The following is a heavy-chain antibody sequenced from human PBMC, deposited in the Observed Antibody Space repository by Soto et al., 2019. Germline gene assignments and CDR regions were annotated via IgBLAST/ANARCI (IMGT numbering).Heavy chain of an antibody. V-gene: IGHV4-4*07. CDR2: IYATGSS. Sequence: SETLSLTCNVSGASLNGYYWSWIRQPPGKGLEWIGRIYATGSSDYNPSLKSRITISVDMSKKQFSLTLRSVTAADTAMYYCVRDGTKNLRDWFDPWGQGILVTVSS. J-gene: IGHJ5*02. D-gene: IGHD1-1*01. CDR1: GASLNGYY. CDR3: VRDGTKNLRDWFDP.